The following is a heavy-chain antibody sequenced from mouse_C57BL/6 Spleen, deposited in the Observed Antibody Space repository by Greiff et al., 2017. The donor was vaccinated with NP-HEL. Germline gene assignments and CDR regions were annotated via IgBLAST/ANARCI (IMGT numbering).Heavy chain of an antibody. CDR2: IYPGDGDT. CDR1: GYAFSSYW. J-gene: IGHJ1*03. V-gene: IGHV1-80*01. D-gene: IGHD2-12*01. Sequence: VKLMESGAELVKPGASVKISCKASGYAFSSYWMNWVKQRPGKGLEWIGQIYPGDGDTNYNGKFKGKATLTADKSSSTAYMQLSSLTSEDSAVYFCARKNFYSHWYFDVWGTGTTVTVSS. CDR3: ARKNFYSHWYFDV.